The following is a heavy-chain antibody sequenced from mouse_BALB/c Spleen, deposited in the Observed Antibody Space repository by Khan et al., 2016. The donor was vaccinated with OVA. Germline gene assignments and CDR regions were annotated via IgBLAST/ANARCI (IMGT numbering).Heavy chain of an antibody. Sequence: EVELVESGGDLVQPGGSRKLSCAASGFTFSSYGMHWVRQAPEKGLEWVAYISGDSNTIYYADTVKGRFTISRDSPRNTLFLKMTSLMSEDTAMYYCATTYFYGYYFDYWGPGTTLTVSS. CDR3: ATTYFYGYYFDY. CDR2: ISGDSNTI. J-gene: IGHJ2*01. V-gene: IGHV5-17*02. CDR1: GFTFSSYG. D-gene: IGHD1-1*01.